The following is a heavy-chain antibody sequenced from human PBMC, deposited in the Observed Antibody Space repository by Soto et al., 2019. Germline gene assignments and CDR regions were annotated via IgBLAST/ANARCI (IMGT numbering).Heavy chain of an antibody. V-gene: IGHV4-61*01. CDR2: IYYSVST. J-gene: IGHJ4*02. CDR3: ARWGVIPAAISAN. Sequence: SETLSLTCTVSGGSVSSGSYYCRWIRQPPGKGLEWIGYIYYSVSTSYNPSLKSRLTISVDKSKNQFSLKLSSVTTADTAVYYCARWGVIPAAISANWGQGTLVTVSS. D-gene: IGHD2-2*02. CDR1: GGSVSSGSYY.